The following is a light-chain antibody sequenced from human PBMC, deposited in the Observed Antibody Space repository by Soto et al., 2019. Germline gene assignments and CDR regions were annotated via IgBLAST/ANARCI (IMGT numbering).Light chain of an antibody. J-gene: IGKJ4*01. Sequence: DIQMTQSPSSLSASVGDTVTITCRASQGINNFLAWFQQKPGQAPKSLIYGASSLQSGVPSKFSGSGSDTGFTLTISSLQPEDSATYFCQQYHSYPVTFGGGTKVEIK. V-gene: IGKV1-16*02. CDR1: QGINNF. CDR2: GAS. CDR3: QQYHSYPVT.